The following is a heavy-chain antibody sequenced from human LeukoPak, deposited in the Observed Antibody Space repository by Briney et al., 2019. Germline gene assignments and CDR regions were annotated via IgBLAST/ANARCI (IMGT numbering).Heavy chain of an antibody. CDR2: ISSDGSKN. D-gene: IGHD1-1*01. Sequence: GGSLRLSCAASGFTFSSYGMHWVRQAPGKGLEWVALISSDGSKNIYADPVKGRFTVSRDNSKNTLYLQMNSLRAEDTAVYYCVKGLVQTTMSYSVDYWGQGALVTVSS. CDR1: GFTFSSYG. J-gene: IGHJ4*02. V-gene: IGHV3-30*18. CDR3: VKGLVQTTMSYSVDY.